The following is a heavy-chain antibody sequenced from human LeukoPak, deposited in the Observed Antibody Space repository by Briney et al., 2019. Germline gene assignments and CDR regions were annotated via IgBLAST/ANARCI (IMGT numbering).Heavy chain of an antibody. V-gene: IGHV3-48*01. CDR2: ISSSGSIV. J-gene: IGHJ1*01. D-gene: IGHD5-24*01. CDR3: AKDDRWLQFCC. Sequence: PGGSLRLSCAASGFTFSSYAMHWVRQAPGKGLEWVSYISSSGSIVYHADSVKGRFTTSRDNAKNSLFLQMNSLRAEDTAVYYCAKDDRWLQFCCWGQGTLVTVSA. CDR1: GFTFSSYA.